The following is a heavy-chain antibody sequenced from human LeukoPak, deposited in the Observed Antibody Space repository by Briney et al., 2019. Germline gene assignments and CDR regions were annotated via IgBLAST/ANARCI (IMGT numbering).Heavy chain of an antibody. CDR1: GGSFSGYY. CDR2: INHSGST. V-gene: IGHV4-34*01. D-gene: IGHD4-17*01. CDR3: ARRHDYGDYLFDY. Sequence: TSETLSLTCAVYGGSFSGYYWSWIRQPPGKGLEWIGEINHSGSTNYNPSLKSRVTISVDTSKNQFSLKLSSVTAADTAVYYCARRHDYGDYLFDYWGQGTLVTVSS. J-gene: IGHJ4*02.